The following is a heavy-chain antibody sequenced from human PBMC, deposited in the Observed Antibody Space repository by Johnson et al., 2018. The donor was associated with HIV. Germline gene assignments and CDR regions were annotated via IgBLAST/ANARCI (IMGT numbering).Heavy chain of an antibody. J-gene: IGHJ3*02. D-gene: IGHD3-16*01. V-gene: IGHV3-23*04. CDR1: GFTFSSYA. CDR3: ARGSRYTYDNDDVYLLQAFDI. Sequence: VQLVESGGGLVQPGGSLRLSCAASGFTFSSYAMSWVRQDPGKGLEWVSGISGSGGRRYYADSAKGRFTISRDNSENTLYLQVNSLRAEDAAVYYCARGSRYTYDNDDVYLLQAFDIWGQGTMVTVSS. CDR2: ISGSGGRR.